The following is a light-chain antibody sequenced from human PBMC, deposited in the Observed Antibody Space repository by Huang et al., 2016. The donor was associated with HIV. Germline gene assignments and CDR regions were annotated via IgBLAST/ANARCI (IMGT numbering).Light chain of an antibody. V-gene: IGKV3-15*01. Sequence: EIVMTQSPATLSVSPGESATLSCRASQSVSSKLAWYHQKPGQAPRLLLYDTSTRATGIPARVRGSGSGTEFTLTINSLQSEDFAVYYCQQYNDWWTFGQGTRVEIK. J-gene: IGKJ1*01. CDR3: QQYNDWWT. CDR2: DTS. CDR1: QSVSSK.